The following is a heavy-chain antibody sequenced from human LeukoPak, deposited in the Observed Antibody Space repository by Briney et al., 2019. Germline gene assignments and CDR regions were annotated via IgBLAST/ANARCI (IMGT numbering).Heavy chain of an antibody. CDR1: AGAVSNRSYY. J-gene: IGHJ4*02. Sequence: PSETLSLTCIVSAGAVSNRSYYWTWIRQPPGKGLEWIGYVYKTGSTNYNPSLKSRVTLLVDTSKNQFSLKLSSVTAADTAVYYCARTDWTTKFDYWGQGTLVTVSS. CDR3: ARTDWTTKFDY. CDR2: VYKTGST. D-gene: IGHD3/OR15-3a*01. V-gene: IGHV4-61*01.